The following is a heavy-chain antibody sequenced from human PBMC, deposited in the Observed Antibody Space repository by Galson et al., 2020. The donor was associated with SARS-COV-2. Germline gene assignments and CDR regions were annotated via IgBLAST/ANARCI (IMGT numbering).Heavy chain of an antibody. CDR1: GFTFNNHA. V-gene: IGHV3-23*01. J-gene: IGHJ4*02. Sequence: GGSLRLSCAASGFTFNNHAMTWVRQAPGKGLEWVSSISADSAGTFSADSVKGRFTIFRDNSKSTLYLHMNSLRVDDTAIYYCAKADGSGNYYNGLDDWGQGTLVTVSS. CDR3: AKADGSGNYYNGLDD. D-gene: IGHD3-10*01. CDR2: ISADSAGT.